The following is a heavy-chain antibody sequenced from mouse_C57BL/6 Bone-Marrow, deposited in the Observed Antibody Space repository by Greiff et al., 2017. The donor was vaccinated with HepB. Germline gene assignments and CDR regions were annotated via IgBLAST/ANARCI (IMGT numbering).Heavy chain of an antibody. J-gene: IGHJ1*03. D-gene: IGHD2-2*01. Sequence: QVQLQQPGAELVKPGASVKLSCKASGYTFTSYWMQWVKQRPGQGLEWIGEIDPSDSYTNYNQKFKGKATLTVDTSSSTAYMQLSSLTSEDSAVYYCGRYPRVWLRRGYFDVWGTGTTVTVSS. CDR3: GRYPRVWLRRGYFDV. CDR1: GYTFTSYW. CDR2: IDPSDSYT. V-gene: IGHV1-50*01.